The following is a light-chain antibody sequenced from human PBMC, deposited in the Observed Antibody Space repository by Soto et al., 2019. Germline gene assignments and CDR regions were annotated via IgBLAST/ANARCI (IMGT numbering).Light chain of an antibody. J-gene: IGKJ3*01. CDR2: DAS. V-gene: IGKV3-11*01. CDR3: QQRSNWSLFT. CDR1: QGVSSY. Sequence: EIGLTQSPATLSLSPGERATLSCTASQGVSSYLARYQQKPGQAPRLLIYDASNRATGIPARFSGSGSGTDFPLTISSLEPEDFAVYYCQQRSNWSLFTFGPGTKVDIK.